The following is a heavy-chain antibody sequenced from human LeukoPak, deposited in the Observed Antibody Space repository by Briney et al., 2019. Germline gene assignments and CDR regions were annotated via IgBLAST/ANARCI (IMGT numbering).Heavy chain of an antibody. CDR2: ILYDETNK. CDR1: GFTFSSYG. D-gene: IGHD1-26*01. Sequence: GGSLRLSCAASGFTFSSYGMHWVRQAPGKGLEWVAFILYDETNKYYADSVKGRFTISRDNSKNTLYLQMNSLRVEDTAVYSCANSGGSGSYYYYYYMDVWGKGTTVTVSS. CDR3: ANSGGSGSYYYYYYMDV. J-gene: IGHJ6*03. V-gene: IGHV3-30*02.